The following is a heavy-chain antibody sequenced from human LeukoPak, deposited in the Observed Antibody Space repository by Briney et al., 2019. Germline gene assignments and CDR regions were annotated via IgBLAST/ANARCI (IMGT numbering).Heavy chain of an antibody. J-gene: IGHJ4*02. CDR1: GFTFSSYA. CDR2: ISYDGSNK. V-gene: IGHV3-30-3*01. D-gene: IGHD4-11*01. Sequence: GGSLRLSCAASGFTFSSYAMHWVRQAPGKGLEWVAVISYDGSNKYYADSVKGRFTTSRDNSKNTLYLQMNSLRAEDTAVYYCAREGSTVASYFDYWGQGTLVTVSS. CDR3: AREGSTVASYFDY.